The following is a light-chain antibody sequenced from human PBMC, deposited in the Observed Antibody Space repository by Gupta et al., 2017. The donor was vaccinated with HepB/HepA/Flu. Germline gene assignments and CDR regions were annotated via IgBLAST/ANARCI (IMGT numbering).Light chain of an antibody. CDR3: SSFIYTPTLVV. CDR1: SSDFGDFNH. J-gene: IGLJ2*01. Sequence: QSALTQPASASGSPGQSITLACTGTSSDFGDFNHVSWYQQHPAKAPKLLISDVSNRPSGVSSRFSGSKSGNTASLTISGLQAEDEADYYCSSFIYTPTLVVFGGGTKLTVL. V-gene: IGLV2-14*03. CDR2: DVS.